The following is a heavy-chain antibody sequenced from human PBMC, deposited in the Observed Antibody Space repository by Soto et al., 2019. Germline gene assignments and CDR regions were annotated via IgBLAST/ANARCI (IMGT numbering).Heavy chain of an antibody. J-gene: IGHJ4*02. CDR2: IILPFGTA. V-gene: IGHV1-69*06. CDR1: GGTFSNYA. D-gene: IGHD2-15*01. CDR3: ARDGGCSGGSCYFFDY. Sequence: SVKVSCKASGGTFSNYAISWVRQAPGQGLEWMGGIILPFGTATSAQKFQGRVTVTEDTSTDTAYMELSSLRSEDTAVYYCARDGGCSGGSCYFFDYWGQGTLVTVSS.